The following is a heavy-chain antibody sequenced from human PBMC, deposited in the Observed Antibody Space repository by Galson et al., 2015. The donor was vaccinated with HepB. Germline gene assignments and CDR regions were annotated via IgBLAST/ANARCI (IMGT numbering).Heavy chain of an antibody. J-gene: IGHJ5*02. CDR2: INPNSGGT. D-gene: IGHD2-15*01. CDR3: ARDVGYCSGGSCYPSRYNWFDP. CDR1: GYTFTSYY. Sequence: SVKVSCKASGYTFTSYYMHWVRQAPGQGLEWMGWINPNSGGTNYAQKFQGWVTMTRDTSISTAYMELSRPRSDDTAVYYCARDVGYCSGGSCYPSRYNWFDPWGQGTLVTVSS. V-gene: IGHV1-2*04.